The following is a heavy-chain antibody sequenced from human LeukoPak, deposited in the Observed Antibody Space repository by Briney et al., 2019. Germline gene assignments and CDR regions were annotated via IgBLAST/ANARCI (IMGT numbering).Heavy chain of an antibody. CDR2: IYHSGST. V-gene: IGHV4-38-2*01. D-gene: IGHD6-6*01. CDR3: ARTIEYSSPPDAFDI. CDR1: GYSISRGYY. Sequence: SETLSLTCAVSGYSISRGYYWGWIRQPPGKGLEWIGSIYHSGSTYYNPSLKSRVTISVDTSKNQFSLKLSSVTAADTAVYYCARTIEYSSPPDAFDIWGQGTMVTVSS. J-gene: IGHJ3*02.